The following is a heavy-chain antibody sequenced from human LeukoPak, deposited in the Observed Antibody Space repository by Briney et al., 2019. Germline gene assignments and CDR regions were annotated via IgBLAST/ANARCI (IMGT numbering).Heavy chain of an antibody. V-gene: IGHV3-23*01. Sequence: SGGSLRLSCAASGFTFSSYAMSWVRQAPGKGLEWVSAISGSGGSTYYADSVKGRFTISRDNSKNTLYLQMNSLRAEDTAVYYCAKARDRFSSSWYGDYWGQGTLVTVSS. CDR2: ISGSGGST. CDR3: AKARDRFSSSWYGDY. J-gene: IGHJ4*02. D-gene: IGHD6-13*01. CDR1: GFTFSSYA.